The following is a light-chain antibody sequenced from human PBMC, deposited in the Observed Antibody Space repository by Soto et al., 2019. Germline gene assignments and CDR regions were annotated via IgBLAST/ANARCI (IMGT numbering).Light chain of an antibody. J-gene: IGKJ1*01. CDR1: QSVSSY. CDR3: QQRRYWPVT. V-gene: IGKV3-11*01. Sequence: EIVLTQSPAILSMSPGERATLSCRASQSVSSYFAWYQQKPGQAPRLLIYDASNRATGVPARFSGSGSGTDFTLTIISLDPEDFAVYYCQQRRYWPVTFGQGTKVDIK. CDR2: DAS.